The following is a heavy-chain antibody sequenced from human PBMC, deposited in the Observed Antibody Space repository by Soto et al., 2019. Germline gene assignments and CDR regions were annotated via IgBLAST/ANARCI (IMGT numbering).Heavy chain of an antibody. D-gene: IGHD6-6*01. CDR3: AIFQYSGSYDAFDI. CDR2: INPNTGGT. Sequence: ASVKVSCKACGYTFTGYYMHWVRQAPGQGLEWMGWINPNTGGTNYAQKFQGRVTMTRDTSISTAYMALSRLRSDDTAVYFCAIFQYSGSYDAFDIWGQGTWVTVSS. J-gene: IGHJ3*02. V-gene: IGHV1-2*02. CDR1: GYTFTGYY.